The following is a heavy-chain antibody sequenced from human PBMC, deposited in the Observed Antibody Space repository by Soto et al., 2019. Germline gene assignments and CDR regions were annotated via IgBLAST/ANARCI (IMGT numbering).Heavy chain of an antibody. CDR3: ANVVVVAATPGYFDY. D-gene: IGHD2-15*01. CDR1: GGSFSGYY. J-gene: IGHJ4*02. Sequence: SETLSLTCAVYGGSFSGYYWSWIRQPPGKGLEWIGEINHSGSTNYNPSLKSRVTISVDTSKNQFSLKLSSVTAADTAVYYCANVVVVAATPGYFDYWGQGTLVTVSS. CDR2: INHSGST. V-gene: IGHV4-34*01.